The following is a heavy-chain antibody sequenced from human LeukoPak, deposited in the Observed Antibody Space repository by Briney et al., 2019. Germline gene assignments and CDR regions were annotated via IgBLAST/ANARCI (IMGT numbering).Heavy chain of an antibody. D-gene: IGHD6-6*01. V-gene: IGHV4-39*01. CDR2: IYYSGST. Sequence: SQTLSLTCTVSDGSISSSSYYWRWIREPPRKGLEWTGSIYYSGSTYYNPSLKSLVTISVDTSKNQFSLKLSSVTAADTAVYYCARHPYSSSSEWFDPWGQGTLVTVSS. CDR1: DGSISSSSYY. J-gene: IGHJ5*02. CDR3: ARHPYSSSSEWFDP.